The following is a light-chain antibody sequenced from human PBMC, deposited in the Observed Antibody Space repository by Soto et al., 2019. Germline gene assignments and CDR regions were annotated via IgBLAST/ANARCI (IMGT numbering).Light chain of an antibody. CDR2: DVS. J-gene: IGLJ1*01. CDR3: SSYTINSARV. Sequence: QSVLTQPASVSGSPGQSITISCTGASSDVGAYNYVSWYQHHPGRAPKLMIYDVSNRPSGVSNRFSGSKSGNTASLTISGLQAEDEADYYCSSYTINSARVFGTGTKVTVL. CDR1: SSDVGAYNY. V-gene: IGLV2-14*01.